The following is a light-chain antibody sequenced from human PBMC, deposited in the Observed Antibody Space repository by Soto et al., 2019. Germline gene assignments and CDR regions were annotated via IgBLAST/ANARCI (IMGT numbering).Light chain of an antibody. CDR2: GAS. Sequence: EIVLTQSPGTLSVSPWEGATLSCRASQSVSRHLAWYQQKVGQSPRLLIFGASTRANGIPARFSGSGSGTEFTLSINSLQSEDFAVYYCQQYKDWPPITFGQGTRLEIK. CDR3: QQYKDWPPIT. CDR1: QSVSRH. J-gene: IGKJ5*01. V-gene: IGKV3-15*01.